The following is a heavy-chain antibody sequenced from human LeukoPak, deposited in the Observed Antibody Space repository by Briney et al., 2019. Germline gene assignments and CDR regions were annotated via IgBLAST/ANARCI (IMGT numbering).Heavy chain of an antibody. CDR3: ARDLSVGAKPDLGFDY. Sequence: GGSLRLSCAASGFTFSGYGMNWVRQAPGKGLEWVSSISSSSTYIYYADSMKGRFTISRDNAKNSLYLQMNSLRAEDTAVYYCARDLSVGAKPDLGFDYWGQGSLVTVSS. CDR1: GFTFSGYG. V-gene: IGHV3-21*01. J-gene: IGHJ4*02. CDR2: ISSSSTYI. D-gene: IGHD1-26*01.